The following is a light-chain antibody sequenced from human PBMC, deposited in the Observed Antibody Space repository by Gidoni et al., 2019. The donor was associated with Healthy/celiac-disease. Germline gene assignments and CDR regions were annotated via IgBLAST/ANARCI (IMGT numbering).Light chain of an antibody. V-gene: IGKV3-15*01. J-gene: IGKJ2*01. Sequence: EIVMTQSPSTLSVSVGERVTITCRASQSVSSYLDWYQQKPGQAPRLLIYGASTMPTGIPARFSGSGSGTDFTLTISSLQSEDFAVYYCHQYYNSPYTFGQGTKLEIK. CDR1: QSVSSY. CDR2: GAS. CDR3: HQYYNSPYT.